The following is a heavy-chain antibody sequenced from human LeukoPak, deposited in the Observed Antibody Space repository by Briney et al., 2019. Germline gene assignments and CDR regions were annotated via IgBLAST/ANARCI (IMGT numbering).Heavy chain of an antibody. CDR3: ARLGYCSSTSCPRAYYYYMDV. D-gene: IGHD2-2*01. Sequence: SETLSLTCTVSGGSISSSSYYWGWIRQPPGKGLEWIGSIYYSGSTYYNPSLKSRVTISVDTSKNQFSLKLSSVTAADTAVYYCARLGYCSSTSCPRAYYYYMDVWGKGTTVTVSS. CDR2: IYYSGST. CDR1: GGSISSSSYY. J-gene: IGHJ6*03. V-gene: IGHV4-39*07.